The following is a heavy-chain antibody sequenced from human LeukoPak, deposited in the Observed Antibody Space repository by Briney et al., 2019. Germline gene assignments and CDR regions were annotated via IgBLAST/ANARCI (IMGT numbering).Heavy chain of an antibody. CDR2: ISAYNGNT. CDR1: GYTFTSYG. V-gene: IGHV1-18*04. CDR3: ARDRRGTAMAPGDY. D-gene: IGHD5-18*01. Sequence: GASVKVSCKASGYTFTSYGISWVRQAPGQGLEWMGWISAYNGNTNYAQKLQGRVTMTTDTSTNTAYMELRSLRADDTAVYYCARDRRGTAMAPGDYWGQGTLVTVSS. J-gene: IGHJ4*02.